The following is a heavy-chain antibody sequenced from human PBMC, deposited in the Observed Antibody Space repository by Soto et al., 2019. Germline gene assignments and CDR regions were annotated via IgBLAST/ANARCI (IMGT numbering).Heavy chain of an antibody. J-gene: IGHJ6*02. V-gene: IGHV4-34*01. CDR2: INHSVST. CDR3: ARGLGSTILWRHGATVKYGLDV. Sequence: PSETLSLTCAVYGGSFSGYYWSWIRQPPGKGLEWIGEINHSVSTNYNPSLKSRVTISVDTSKNQFSLKLSSVTAADTAVFYCARGLGSTILWRHGATVKYGLDVWGQGTTVPVSS. CDR1: GGSFSGYY. D-gene: IGHD3-9*01.